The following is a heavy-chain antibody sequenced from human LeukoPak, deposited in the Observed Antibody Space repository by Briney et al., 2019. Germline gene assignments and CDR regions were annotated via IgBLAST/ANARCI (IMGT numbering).Heavy chain of an antibody. Sequence: PSETLSLTCTVSGGSISSGGYYWSWIRQHPGKGLEWIGYIYYSGSTYYNPSLKSRVTISVDTSKNQFSLKLSSVTAADTAVYYCARVNSIDYYYGMEVWGQGTTVTVYS. CDR3: ARVNSIDYYYGMEV. D-gene: IGHD5-24*01. J-gene: IGHJ6*02. V-gene: IGHV4-31*03. CDR1: GGSISSGGYY. CDR2: IYYSGST.